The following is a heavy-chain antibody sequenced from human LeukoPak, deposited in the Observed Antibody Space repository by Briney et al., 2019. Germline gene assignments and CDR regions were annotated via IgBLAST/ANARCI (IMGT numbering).Heavy chain of an antibody. V-gene: IGHV3-23*01. J-gene: IGHJ4*02. CDR1: GFTFSTFA. Sequence: GGSLRLSCAASGFTFSTFAMIWVRQPPGKGLEWVSSIFQGGGEIHYADSVRGRFTISRDNSKSTLFLQMNSLRAEDSAIYYCATYRQVLLPFESWGQGTLVTVSS. CDR2: IFQGGGEI. CDR3: ATYRQVLLPFES. D-gene: IGHD5-18*01.